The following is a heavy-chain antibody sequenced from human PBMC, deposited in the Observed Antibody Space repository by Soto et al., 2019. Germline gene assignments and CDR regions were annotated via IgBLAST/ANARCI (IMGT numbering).Heavy chain of an antibody. CDR1: GFTFSNSW. V-gene: IGHV3-74*01. CDR2: INGDGSTI. J-gene: IGHJ4*02. D-gene: IGHD5-12*01. Sequence: EVQLVESGGGLVQPGGSLRLSCAASGFTFSNSWIHWVRQAPGKGLVWVSRINGDGSTINYADSVKGRFTISRDNAKNTLYLQLNSLRVEDTAVYYCVNGGYSGAGVYYFDFWGQGTLVTDSS. CDR3: VNGGYSGAGVYYFDF.